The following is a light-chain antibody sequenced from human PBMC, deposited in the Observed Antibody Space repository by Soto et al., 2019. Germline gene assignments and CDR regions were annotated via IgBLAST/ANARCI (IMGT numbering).Light chain of an antibody. CDR2: ATS. Sequence: IGCDQSPGPGYLSSGGRAHPPCRASRSVGSLYLAWYQQKPGQAPRLLMYATSSRATGIPDRFSGSGSGTDFTLTISSLEPEDFAVYYCQHYGDSARTFGPGTRLEIK. CDR1: RSVGSLY. CDR3: QHYGDSART. V-gene: IGKV3-20*01. J-gene: IGKJ5*01.